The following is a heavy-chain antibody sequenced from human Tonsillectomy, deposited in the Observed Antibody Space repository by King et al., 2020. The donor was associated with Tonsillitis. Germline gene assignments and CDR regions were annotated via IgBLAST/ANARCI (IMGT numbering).Heavy chain of an antibody. CDR3: AKGIQLWSQHGFYYYYYGMDV. J-gene: IGHJ6*02. CDR1: GFTFSSYG. V-gene: IGHV3-30*18. Sequence: QLVQSGGGVVQPGRSLRLSCAASGFTFSSYGMHWVRQAPGKGLEWVAVISYDGKNKYYADSVKGRFTISRDNSKNTLYLQMNSLRAEDTAVYYCAKGIQLWSQHGFYYYYYGMDVWGQGTTVTVSS. CDR2: ISYDGKNK. D-gene: IGHD5-18*01.